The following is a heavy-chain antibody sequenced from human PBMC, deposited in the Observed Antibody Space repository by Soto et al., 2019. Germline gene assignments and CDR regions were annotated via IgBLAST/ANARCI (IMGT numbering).Heavy chain of an antibody. CDR1: GGSISSYY. CDR2: IYYSGST. D-gene: IGHD2-15*01. CDR3: AREWSGGRRDGNPDKYYGMDV. J-gene: IGHJ6*02. Sequence: PSETLSLTCTVSGGSISSYYWSWIRQPPGKGLEWIGYIYYSGSTNYNPSLKSRVTISVDTSKNQFSLKLSSVTAADTAVYYCAREWSGGRRDGNPDKYYGMDVWGQGTKVTVS. V-gene: IGHV4-59*01.